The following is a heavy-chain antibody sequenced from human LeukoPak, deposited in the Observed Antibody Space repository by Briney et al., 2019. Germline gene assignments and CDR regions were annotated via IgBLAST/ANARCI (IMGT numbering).Heavy chain of an antibody. CDR3: ARDIVVVPAAMHYYYYYGMDV. D-gene: IGHD2-2*01. CDR2: INSDGSST. CDR1: GFTFSSYW. V-gene: IGHV3-74*01. Sequence: GGSLRLSCAASGFTFSSYWMHWVRQAPGKGLVWVSRINSDGSSTSYADSVKGRFTISRDNAKNTLYLQMNSLRAEDTAVYYCARDIVVVPAAMHYYYYYGMDVWGQGTTVTVSS. J-gene: IGHJ6*02.